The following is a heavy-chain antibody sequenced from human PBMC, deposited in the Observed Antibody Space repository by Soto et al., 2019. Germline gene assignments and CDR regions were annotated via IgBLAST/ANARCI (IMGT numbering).Heavy chain of an antibody. CDR2: ILPMFGSP. CDR3: VSGDCTSTSCSYYFYGLDV. V-gene: IGHV1-69*01. J-gene: IGHJ6*02. CDR1: GGSFRRYA. Sequence: QVHLVQSGAEVKKPGSSVKVSCKASGGSFRRYAISWVRQAPGQGLEWMGGILPMFGSPSHTQKFQGRVTITADESTSTAYLELTSLTSEDTAVYYCVSGDCTSTSCSYYFYGLDVWGQGTTVTVSS. D-gene: IGHD2-2*01.